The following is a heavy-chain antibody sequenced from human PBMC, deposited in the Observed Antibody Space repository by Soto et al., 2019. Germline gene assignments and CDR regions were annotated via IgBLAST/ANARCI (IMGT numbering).Heavy chain of an antibody. CDR2: ISASSTST. D-gene: IGHD3-16*01. J-gene: IGHJ4*02. Sequence: GGSLRLSCAASGFTFSSYAMSWVRQAPGKGLEWVSFISASSTSTYYADSVQGRFTISRDNSKNTRYLQMSSLRAEDTALYYCVKFGAPRYFDYWGQGTPVTVSS. CDR3: VKFGAPRYFDY. V-gene: IGHV3-23*01. CDR1: GFTFSSYA.